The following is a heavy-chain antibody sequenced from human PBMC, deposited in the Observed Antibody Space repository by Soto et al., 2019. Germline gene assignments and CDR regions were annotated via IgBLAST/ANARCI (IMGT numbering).Heavy chain of an antibody. J-gene: IGHJ6*02. Sequence: ESMSLPRSVYNFSITSTHCWRCVRPPPGTALAWMGEIYHSGSTNYNPYRKSRVTISVDKSKNQVSLKLSSVTAADTAVYYCARAGVKYCSSTSCYVYYGMDVWGQGTTV. CDR2: IYHSGST. CDR1: NFSITSTHC. D-gene: IGHD2-2*01. V-gene: IGHV4-4*02. CDR3: ARAGVKYCSSTSCYVYYGMDV.